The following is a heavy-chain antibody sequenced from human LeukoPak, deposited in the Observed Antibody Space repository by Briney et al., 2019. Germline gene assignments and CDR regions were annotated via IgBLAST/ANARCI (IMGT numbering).Heavy chain of an antibody. CDR2: MNSNSGGT. V-gene: IGHV1-2*06. Sequence: GSLKVSCKASGYSCGDYSIHWERQAPEQWLAWMGRMNSNSGGTSYAQKFQGRVTMTGDASISTAYMEVSGLTSDDTAVYYCARGGSGSGYLYYFDSWGQGTLVSVSS. D-gene: IGHD3-10*01. J-gene: IGHJ4*02. CDR1: GYSCGDYS. CDR3: ARGGSGSGYLYYFDS.